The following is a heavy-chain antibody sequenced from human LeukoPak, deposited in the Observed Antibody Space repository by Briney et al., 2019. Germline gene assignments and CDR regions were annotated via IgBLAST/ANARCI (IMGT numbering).Heavy chain of an antibody. V-gene: IGHV1-18*01. Sequence: ASVKVSCKASGYTFTSYGISWVRQAPGQGLEWMGWIIAYNGKTNYAQKLQGRVTMTTDTSTKTAYIELRNLRSEDTAVYYCAGGGRDFDYWGQGTLVTVYS. CDR1: GYTFTSYG. CDR3: AGGGRDFDY. D-gene: IGHD2-15*01. CDR2: IIAYNGKT. J-gene: IGHJ4*02.